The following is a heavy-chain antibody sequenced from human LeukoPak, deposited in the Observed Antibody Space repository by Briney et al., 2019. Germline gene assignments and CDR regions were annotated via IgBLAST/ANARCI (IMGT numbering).Heavy chain of an antibody. CDR2: IYYSGST. J-gene: IGHJ4*01. D-gene: IGHD3-3*01. CDR3: ASTSYDFWSGYSPLGY. V-gene: IGHV4-59*01. Sequence: KPSETLSLTCTVSGGSISSYYWSWIRQPPGKGLEWIGYIYYSGSTNYNPSLKSRVTISVDTSKNQFSLKLSSVTAADTAVYYCASTSYDFWSGYSPLGYWGQEPWSPSPQ. CDR1: GGSISSYY.